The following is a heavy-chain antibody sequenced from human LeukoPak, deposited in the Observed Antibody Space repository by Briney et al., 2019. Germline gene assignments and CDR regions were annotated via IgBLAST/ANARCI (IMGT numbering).Heavy chain of an antibody. V-gene: IGHV4-39*07. CDR2: IYHSGST. J-gene: IGHJ4*02. CDR1: GGSISSSSYY. CDR3: ARDGQSYYDFWSGYIQIDY. Sequence: PSETLSLTCTVSGGSISSSSYYWGWIRQPPGKGLEWIGSIYHSGSTYYNPSLKSRVTISVDTSKNQFSLKLSSVTAADTAVYYCARDGQSYYDFWSGYIQIDYWGQGTLVTVSS. D-gene: IGHD3-3*01.